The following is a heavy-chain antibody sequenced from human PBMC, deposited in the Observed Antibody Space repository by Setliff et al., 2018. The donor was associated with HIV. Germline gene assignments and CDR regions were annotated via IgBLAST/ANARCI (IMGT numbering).Heavy chain of an antibody. Sequence: ASVKVSCKASGYTFTDYYMHWVRQAPGQGLEWMGWINPNSGGTKSAQTFQGRVTMTRDTSINTAYMDLSRLRSDDTAICYCARDKLEETAESLWGPMKNDAFDIWGPGTLVTVSS. CDR1: GYTFTDYY. D-gene: IGHD2-21*01. CDR2: INPNSGGT. V-gene: IGHV1-2*02. J-gene: IGHJ3*02. CDR3: ARDKLEETAESLWGPMKNDAFDI.